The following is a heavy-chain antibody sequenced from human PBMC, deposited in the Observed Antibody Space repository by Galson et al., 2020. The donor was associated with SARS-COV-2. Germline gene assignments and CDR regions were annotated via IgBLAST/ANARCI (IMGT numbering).Heavy chain of an antibody. CDR3: TREPDDEPGYCSGPNCYGEL. V-gene: IGHV3-11*01. CDR1: GFTFSDYY. Sequence: GGSLRLSCAASGFTFSDYYMSWIRQAPGKGLEWVSYISGTGSNVHYADSVKGRFTVSRDNAKNSLFLQMNSLRAEDSATYYCTREPDDEPGYCSGPNCYGELWGQGTLVTVSS. D-gene: IGHD2-15*01. CDR2: ISGTGSNV. J-gene: IGHJ4*02.